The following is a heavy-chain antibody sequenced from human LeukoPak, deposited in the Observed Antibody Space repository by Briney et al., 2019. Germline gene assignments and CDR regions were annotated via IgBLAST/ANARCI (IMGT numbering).Heavy chain of an antibody. V-gene: IGHV3-11*01. Sequence: NPGGSLRLSCAASGFTFGDYYMSWIRQAPGKGLEWISYISTNVSTVYYADSVKDRFIISRDSAKNSMYLQMNSLRGEDTAVYYCARDLPPGGYSYGATIDYWGQGTLVTVSS. CDR2: ISTNVSTV. CDR3: ARDLPPGGYSYGATIDY. D-gene: IGHD5-18*01. CDR1: GFTFGDYY. J-gene: IGHJ4*02.